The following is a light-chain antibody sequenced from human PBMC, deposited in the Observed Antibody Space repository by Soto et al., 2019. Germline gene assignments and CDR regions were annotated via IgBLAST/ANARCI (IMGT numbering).Light chain of an antibody. CDR2: EAS. Sequence: QSVLTQPASVSESPGQSITISCTGTSSDVGSHNLVSWYQQYSDKAPKLIIFEASKRPSGVSNRFSGSKSGSTASLTITGLQAEDEADYYCSSYTISNTLPFVFGTGTTVPVL. V-gene: IGLV2-14*02. CDR1: SSDVGSHNL. CDR3: SSYTISNTLPFV. J-gene: IGLJ1*01.